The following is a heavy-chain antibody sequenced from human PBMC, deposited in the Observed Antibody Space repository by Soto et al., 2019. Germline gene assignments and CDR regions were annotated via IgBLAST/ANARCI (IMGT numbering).Heavy chain of an antibody. D-gene: IGHD6-6*01. CDR3: ARRAARLESGNNWFDP. V-gene: IGHV4-31*03. CDR2: IYYSGST. Sequence: SETLSLTCTVSGGSISSGGYYWSWIRQHPGKGLEWIGYIYYSGSTYYNPSLKSRVTISVDTSKNQFSLKLSSVTAADTAVYYCARRAARLESGNNWFDPWGQGTLVTVSS. CDR1: GGSISSGGYY. J-gene: IGHJ5*02.